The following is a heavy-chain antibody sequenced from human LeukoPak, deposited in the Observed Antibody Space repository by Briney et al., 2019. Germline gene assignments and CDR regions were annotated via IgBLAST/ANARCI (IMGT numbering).Heavy chain of an antibody. J-gene: IGHJ4*02. CDR1: GFTFSSYW. D-gene: IGHD2-15*01. CDR2: INNDGSST. CDR3: VSHCSSSSCYDY. V-gene: IGHV3-74*01. Sequence: PGGSLRLSCAASGFTFSSYWMHWVRQAPGKGLVWVSRINNDGSSTSYADSMKGRLTISRDNAKNTLYLQMNSLRAEDTAVYYCVSHCSSSSCYDYWGQGTLVTVSS.